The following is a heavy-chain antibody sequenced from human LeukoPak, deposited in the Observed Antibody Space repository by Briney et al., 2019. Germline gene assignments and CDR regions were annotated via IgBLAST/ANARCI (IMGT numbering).Heavy chain of an antibody. CDR2: INHSGST. CDR1: GGSFSGYY. J-gene: IGHJ4*02. CDR3: ARLIAAAGLFDY. V-gene: IGHV4-34*01. Sequence: SETLSLTCAVYGGSFSGYYWSWIRQPPGKGLEWIGEINHSGSTNYNPSLKSRVTISVDTSKNQFSLKLSSVTAADTAVYYCARLIAAAGLFDYWGQGTLVTVSS. D-gene: IGHD6-13*01.